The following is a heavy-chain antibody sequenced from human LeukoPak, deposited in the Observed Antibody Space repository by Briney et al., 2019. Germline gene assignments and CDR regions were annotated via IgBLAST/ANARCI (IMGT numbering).Heavy chain of an antibody. D-gene: IGHD2-15*01. CDR3: ARASQKWGFCNGDACTVDS. CDR2: IYPGDSET. J-gene: IGHJ4*02. V-gene: IGHV5-51*01. Sequence: GESLKISCQGSGYSFTSNWIGWVRQMPGKGLEWMGIIYPGDSETRYSPSFQGQVTMSADESIRTAFLEWSSLKASDSAMYYCARASQKWGFCNGDACTVDSWGQGTLVTVSS. CDR1: GYSFTSNW.